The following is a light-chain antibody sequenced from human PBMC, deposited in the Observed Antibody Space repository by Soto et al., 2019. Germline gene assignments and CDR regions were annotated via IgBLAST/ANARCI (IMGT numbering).Light chain of an antibody. J-gene: IGKJ2*01. CDR2: AAS. CDR1: QSISSY. Sequence: DIQMTQSPSSLSASVGDRVTITCRASQSISSYLNWYQQIPGKAPKLLIYAASSLLSGVPSRFSGTGSGTDFTLTISSLQPEDFPTYYCQESFSNYQSFGLGSKVDIX. CDR3: QESFSNYQS. V-gene: IGKV1-39*01.